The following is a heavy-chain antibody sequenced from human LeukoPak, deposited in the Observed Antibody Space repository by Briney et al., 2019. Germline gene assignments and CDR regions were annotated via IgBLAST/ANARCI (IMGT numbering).Heavy chain of an antibody. CDR1: GYTFTSCY. V-gene: IGHV1-46*01. CDR3: ARRGHCSGGSCYSDSYWYFDL. J-gene: IGHJ2*01. D-gene: IGHD2-15*01. CDR2: INPSGGST. Sequence: ASVKVSCKASGYTFTSCYMHWVRQAPGQGLEWMGIINPSGGSTSYAQKFQGRVTMTRDTSTSTVYMELSSLRSEDTAVYYCARRGHCSGGSCYSDSYWYFDLWGRGTLVTVSS.